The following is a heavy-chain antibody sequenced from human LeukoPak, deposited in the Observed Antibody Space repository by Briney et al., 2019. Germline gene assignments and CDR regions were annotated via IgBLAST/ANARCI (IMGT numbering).Heavy chain of an antibody. CDR1: GFTVSSNY. V-gene: IGHV3-66*01. CDR3: ARASRSGYDYPDFDY. Sequence: GGSLRLSCAASGFTVSSNYMSWVRQAPGKGLEWVSVVFSGGGTYYADSVKGRFTISRDNSKNTLYLQMNSLRAEDTAVYYCARASRSGYDYPDFDYWGQGTLVTVSS. D-gene: IGHD5-12*01. CDR2: VFSGGGT. J-gene: IGHJ4*02.